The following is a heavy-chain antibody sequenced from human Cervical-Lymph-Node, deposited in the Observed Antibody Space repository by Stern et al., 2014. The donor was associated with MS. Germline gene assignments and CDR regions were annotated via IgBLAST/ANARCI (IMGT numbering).Heavy chain of an antibody. CDR1: GDTFTDYA. CDR3: AREVGSLAMDV. D-gene: IGHD1-1*01. CDR2: ITPIFNSA. Sequence: VQLVESGAEVKKPGSSVTVSCKASGDTFTDYAISWVRQAPGQGPEWMGGITPIFNSADYAQNFQGRLTITADKSRSTAYMELSSLTSEDTAVYYCAREVGSLAMDVWGQGTTVIVSS. J-gene: IGHJ6*01. V-gene: IGHV1-69*06.